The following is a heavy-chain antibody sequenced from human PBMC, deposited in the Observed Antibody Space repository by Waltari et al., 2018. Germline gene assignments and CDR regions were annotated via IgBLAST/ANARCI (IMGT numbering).Heavy chain of an antibody. CDR1: GFTFSSYS. CDR2: ISSSSSTI. CDR3: ARVYYDSSGYAYFDY. Sequence: LRLSCAASGFTFSSYSMNWVRQAPGKGLEWVSYISSSSSTIYYADSVKGRFTISRDNAKNSLYLQMNSLRAEDTAVYYCARVYYDSSGYAYFDYWGQGTLVTVSS. V-gene: IGHV3-48*01. J-gene: IGHJ4*02. D-gene: IGHD3-22*01.